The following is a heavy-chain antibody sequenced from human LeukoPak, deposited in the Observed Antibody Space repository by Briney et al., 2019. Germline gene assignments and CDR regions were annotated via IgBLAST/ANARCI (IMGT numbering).Heavy chain of an antibody. J-gene: IGHJ6*03. CDR1: GGTFSSYA. V-gene: IGHV1-69*06. D-gene: IGHD2-2*01. CDR2: IIPIFDTT. CDR3: ARGPTVYCSSTSCYYYYYYMDV. Sequence: GASVKVSCKASGGTFSSYAINWVRQAPGQGLEWMGGIIPIFDTTNYAQNFQGRVTITADKSTNTAYMELSSLRSEDTAVYYCARGPTVYCSSTSCYYYYYYMDVWGKGTTVTVSS.